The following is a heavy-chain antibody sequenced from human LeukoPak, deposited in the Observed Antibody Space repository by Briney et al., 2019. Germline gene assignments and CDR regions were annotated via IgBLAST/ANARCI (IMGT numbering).Heavy chain of an antibody. V-gene: IGHV3-23*01. Sequence: GGSLRLSCAASGFTFSSYAMSWVRQAPGKGLEWVSAISGSGGSTYYADSVKGRFTISRDNSKNTLYLQVNSLRAEDTAVYYCAREGKDQFGGNGYFDYWGQGTLVTVSS. CDR2: ISGSGGST. CDR1: GFTFSSYA. J-gene: IGHJ4*02. CDR3: AREGKDQFGGNGYFDY. D-gene: IGHD2-15*01.